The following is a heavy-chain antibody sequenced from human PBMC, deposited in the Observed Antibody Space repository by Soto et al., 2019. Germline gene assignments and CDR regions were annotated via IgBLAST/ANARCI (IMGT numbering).Heavy chain of an antibody. Sequence: QITLKESGPTLVKPTQTLTLTCTFSGFSLSTSGVGVGWIRQPPGKALEWLALIYWDDDKRYSPSLKSRLTITKDTSKNQVVLTMTNMDPVDTATYYCAHKPYYYDSSGYRLDWYCDLWGRGTLVTVSS. D-gene: IGHD3-22*01. CDR3: AHKPYYYDSSGYRLDWYCDL. V-gene: IGHV2-5*02. CDR2: IYWDDDK. J-gene: IGHJ2*01. CDR1: GFSLSTSGVG.